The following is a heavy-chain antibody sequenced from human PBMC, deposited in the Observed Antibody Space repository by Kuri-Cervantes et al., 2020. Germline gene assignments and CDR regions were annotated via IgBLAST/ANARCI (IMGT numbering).Heavy chain of an antibody. CDR3: ARAGSYRFDF. D-gene: IGHD6-6*01. Sequence: GESLKISCAASGFTFSSYSMNWVRQAPGKGLEWVSSISSSSSYIYYADSVKGRFTISRDNAKNSLYLQMNSLRVEDTAVYYCARAGSYRFDFWGQGTLVTAPQ. J-gene: IGHJ4*02. CDR2: ISSSSSYI. CDR1: GFTFSSYS. V-gene: IGHV3-21*01.